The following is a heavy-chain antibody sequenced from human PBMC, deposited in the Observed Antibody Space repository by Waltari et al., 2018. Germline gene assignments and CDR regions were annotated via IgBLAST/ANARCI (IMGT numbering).Heavy chain of an antibody. CDR1: GFTVSSNY. Sequence: EVQLVESGGGLIQPGGSLRLSCAASGFTVSSNYMRWFRQAPGKGLEWVSVIYSGGSTYYADSVKGRFTISRDNSKNTLYLQMNSLRAEDTAVYYCAREYGDYRYFDYWGQGTLVTVSS. D-gene: IGHD4-17*01. V-gene: IGHV3-53*01. CDR3: AREYGDYRYFDY. J-gene: IGHJ4*02. CDR2: IYSGGST.